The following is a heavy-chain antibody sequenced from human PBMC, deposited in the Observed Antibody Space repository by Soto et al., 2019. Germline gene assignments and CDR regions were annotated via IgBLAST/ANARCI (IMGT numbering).Heavy chain of an antibody. J-gene: IGHJ4*02. D-gene: IGHD4-17*01. CDR2: ISSSSSYI. Sequence: EVQLVESGGGLVKPGGSLRLSCAASGFTFSSYSMNWVRQAPGKGLEWVSSISSSSSYIYYADSVKGRFTISRDNAKYLLSLQMNSLRAEDTSVYYCARSPSMTTVSLDYWGQGTLGTVSS. CDR1: GFTFSSYS. V-gene: IGHV3-21*01. CDR3: ARSPSMTTVSLDY.